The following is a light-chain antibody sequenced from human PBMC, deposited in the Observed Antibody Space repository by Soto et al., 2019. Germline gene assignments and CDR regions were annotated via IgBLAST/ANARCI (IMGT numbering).Light chain of an antibody. V-gene: IGKV3-20*01. CDR3: HQHGSALWT. Sequence: EIVLTQSPGTLSLSPGERATLSCRASQSGSSNYVAWYQQKPGQAPGLLIYDASSSATGIPDRFSGSGSRTDFTLTISSLEPEDSVDESCHQHGSALWTFEQRTKVDIK. CDR1: QSGSSNY. CDR2: DAS. J-gene: IGKJ1*01.